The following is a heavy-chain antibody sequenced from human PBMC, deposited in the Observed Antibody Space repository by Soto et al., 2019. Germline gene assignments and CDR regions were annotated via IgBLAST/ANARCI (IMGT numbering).Heavy chain of an antibody. CDR1: GGSFGNSA. CDR3: ATGVIWIGYFTVDS. V-gene: IGHV1-69*13. D-gene: IGHD3-3*01. Sequence: SVKVSCKASGGSFGNSAINWVRQTPGQGLEWLGGFIPVYRTLNYAQKFQGRVTITADESTGTACMTLSSLASDDTAVYYCATGVIWIGYFTVDSWGQGTRVTVSS. CDR2: FIPVYRTL. J-gene: IGHJ4*02.